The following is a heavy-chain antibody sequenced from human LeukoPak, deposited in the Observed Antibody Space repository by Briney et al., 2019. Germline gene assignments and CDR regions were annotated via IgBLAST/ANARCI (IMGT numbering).Heavy chain of an antibody. D-gene: IGHD3-22*01. CDR3: EAYYGSSGYPSYFVF. V-gene: IGHV3-23*01. J-gene: IGHJ4*02. Sequence: GGSLRLSCAASGFTFSSYSMNWVRQAPGKGREWVSAISGSGGSTYYADSVKGRFTISRDNSKKTLYMQMNSLRDEDTAVYYCEAYYGSSGYPSYFVFWGQGTLVTVS. CDR2: ISGSGGST. CDR1: GFTFSSYS.